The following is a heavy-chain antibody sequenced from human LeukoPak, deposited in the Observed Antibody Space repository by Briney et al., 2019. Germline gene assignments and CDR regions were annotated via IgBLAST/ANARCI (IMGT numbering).Heavy chain of an antibody. CDR2: INPNSGGT. CDR3: ARDGRDAVAGTLFDY. CDR1: GHTFTGYY. Sequence: ASVKVSCKASGHTFTGYYMHWVRQAPGQGLEWMGWINPNSGGTNYAQKFQGRVTMTRDTSISTAYMELSRLRSDDTAVYYCARDGRDAVAGTLFDYWGQGTLVTVSS. D-gene: IGHD6-19*01. J-gene: IGHJ4*02. V-gene: IGHV1-2*02.